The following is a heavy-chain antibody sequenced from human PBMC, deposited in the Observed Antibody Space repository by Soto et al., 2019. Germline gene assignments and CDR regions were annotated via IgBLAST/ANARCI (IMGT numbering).Heavy chain of an antibody. J-gene: IGHJ3*02. Sequence: ASVKVSCKASGGTFSSYAISWVRQAPGQGLEWMGWISAYNGNTNYAQKLQGRVTMTTDTSTSTAYMELRSLRSDDTAVYYCARDLGPGTYYYDSSGLGDAFDIWGQGTMVTVSS. CDR3: ARDLGPGTYYYDSSGLGDAFDI. CDR1: GGTFSSYA. D-gene: IGHD3-22*01. CDR2: ISAYNGNT. V-gene: IGHV1-18*01.